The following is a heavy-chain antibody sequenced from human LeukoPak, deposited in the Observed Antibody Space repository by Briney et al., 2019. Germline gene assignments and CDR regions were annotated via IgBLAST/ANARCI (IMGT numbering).Heavy chain of an antibody. Sequence: SETLSLTRTVSGGSISSYYWSWIRQPPGKGLEWIGYISYSGDITYNPSLKSRVTISIDSSKNQFSLYLRSVTAADTAVYYCARRISTMTQFDYWGQGTLVTVSS. V-gene: IGHV4-59*01. D-gene: IGHD2-2*01. CDR2: ISYSGDI. CDR1: GGSISSYY. J-gene: IGHJ4*02. CDR3: ARRISTMTQFDY.